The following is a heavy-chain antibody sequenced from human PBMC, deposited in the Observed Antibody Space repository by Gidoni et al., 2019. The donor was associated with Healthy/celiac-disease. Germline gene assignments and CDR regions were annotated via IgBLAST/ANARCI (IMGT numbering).Heavy chain of an antibody. CDR2: IYHSGST. V-gene: IGHV4-30-2*01. D-gene: IGHD6-13*01. J-gene: IGHJ4*02. Sequence: QLQLQESAPGLVKPSQTLPLTCAAPGGSISSGGYPWSWIRQPPGKGLEWIGYIYHSGSTYYNPSLKSRVTISVDRSKNQFSLKLSSVTAADTAVYYCARGSWYYFDYWGQGTLVTVSS. CDR1: GGSISSGGYP. CDR3: ARGSWYYFDY.